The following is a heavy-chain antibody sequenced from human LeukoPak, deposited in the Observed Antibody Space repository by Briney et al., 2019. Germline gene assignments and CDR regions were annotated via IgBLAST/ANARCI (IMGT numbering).Heavy chain of an antibody. CDR3: ARSSKAYYDSSGYLY. CDR2: IYYSGST. D-gene: IGHD3-22*01. V-gene: IGHV4-59*01. CDR1: GGSISNYY. J-gene: IGHJ4*02. Sequence: SETLSLTCTVSGGSISNYYWSWIRQPPGKGLEWIGYIYYSGSTNYNPSLKSRVTISVDTSKNQFSLKLSSVTAADTAVYYCARSSKAYYDSSGYLYWGQGTLVTVSS.